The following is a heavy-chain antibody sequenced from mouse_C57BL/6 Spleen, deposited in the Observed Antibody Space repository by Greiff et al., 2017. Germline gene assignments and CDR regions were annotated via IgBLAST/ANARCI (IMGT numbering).Heavy chain of an antibody. Sequence: QVQLLQSGAELVRPGASVTLSCKASGYTFTDYEMHWVKQTPVHGLEWIGAIDPETGGTAYNQKFKGKAILTADKSSSTAYMELRSLTSEDSAVYYCTREGCTTVVATDWFAYWGQGTLVTVSA. CDR3: TREGCTTVVATDWFAY. J-gene: IGHJ3*01. CDR1: GYTFTDYE. V-gene: IGHV1-15*01. D-gene: IGHD1-1*01. CDR2: IDPETGGT.